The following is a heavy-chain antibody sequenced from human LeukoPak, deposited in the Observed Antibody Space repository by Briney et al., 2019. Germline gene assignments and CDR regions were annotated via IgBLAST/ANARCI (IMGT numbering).Heavy chain of an antibody. V-gene: IGHV4-34*01. J-gene: IGHJ4*02. CDR3: ARAGYYDILTGYSHFDY. CDR1: GGSFSGYY. CDR2: INHSGST. Sequence: SETLSLTCAVYGGSFSGYYWSWIRQPPGKGLEWIGEINHSGSTNYNPSLKSRVTISVDTSKNQFSLKLSSVTAADTAVYYCARAGYYDILTGYSHFDYRGQGTLVTVSS. D-gene: IGHD3-9*01.